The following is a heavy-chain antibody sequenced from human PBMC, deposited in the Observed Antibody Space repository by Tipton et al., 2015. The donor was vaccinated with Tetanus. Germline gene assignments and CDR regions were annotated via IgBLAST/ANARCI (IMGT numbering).Heavy chain of an antibody. Sequence: TLSLTCTVSGGFSSGDYYWSWIRQHPGKELEWVGYVYYSGSTNYHPSLKGRLTISVDTSKNQFSLNLKSVITADTAIYYCARANNDYPKKGPFDYWGQGILVTVSS. D-gene: IGHD5-12*01. CDR2: VYYSGST. CDR3: ARANNDYPKKGPFDY. V-gene: IGHV4-61*08. CDR1: GGFSSGDYY. J-gene: IGHJ4*02.